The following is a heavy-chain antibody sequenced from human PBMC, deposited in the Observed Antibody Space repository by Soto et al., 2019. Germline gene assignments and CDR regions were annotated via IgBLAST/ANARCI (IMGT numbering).Heavy chain of an antibody. CDR3: TTDAYYDILTGYYIRFY. CDR2: IKSKTDGGTT. V-gene: IGHV3-15*01. Sequence: GGSLRLSCAASGFTFSNAWMSWVRQAPGKGLEWVGRIKSKTDGGTTDYAAPVKGRFTISRDDSKNTLYLQMNSLKTEDTAVYYCTTDAYYDILTGYYIRFYWGQGTLVTVSS. CDR1: GFTFSNAW. D-gene: IGHD3-9*01. J-gene: IGHJ4*02.